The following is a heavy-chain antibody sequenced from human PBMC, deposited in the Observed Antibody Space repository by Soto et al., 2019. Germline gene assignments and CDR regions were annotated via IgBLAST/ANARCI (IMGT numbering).Heavy chain of an antibody. Sequence: PSETLSLNCSVSGGSISSGGCYWSWIRQHPGKGLEWIGYIYYSGSTYYNPSLKSRVTISVDTSKNQFSLKVSSVTAADTAVYYCSREIVIGIAVAGTVRADYYYGMDVWGQGTTVTVSS. J-gene: IGHJ6*02. D-gene: IGHD6-19*01. CDR1: GGSISSGGCY. CDR2: IYYSGST. CDR3: SREIVIGIAVAGTVRADYYYGMDV. V-gene: IGHV4-31*03.